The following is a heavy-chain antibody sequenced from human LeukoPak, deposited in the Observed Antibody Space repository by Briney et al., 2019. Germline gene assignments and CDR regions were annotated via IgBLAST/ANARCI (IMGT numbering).Heavy chain of an antibody. CDR2: ISLSSSTI. CDR1: GFSFSIYA. CDR3: STAKFDY. J-gene: IGHJ4*02. Sequence: PGGSLRLSCEASGFSFSIYAMSWVRQAPGKGLEWVSYISLSSSTIYYADSVKGRFTISRDNAKNSLFLQMSRLRAEDTAVYYCSTAKFDYWGQGTLVTVSS. V-gene: IGHV3-48*01.